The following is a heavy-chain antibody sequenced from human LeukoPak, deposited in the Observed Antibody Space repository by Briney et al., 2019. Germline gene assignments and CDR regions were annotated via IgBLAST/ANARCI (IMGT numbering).Heavy chain of an antibody. Sequence: GGSLRLSCAASGFTFSSYAMHWVRQAPGKGLEWVAVISYDGSNKYYADSVKGRFTISRDNSKNTLYLQMNSLRAEDTAVYYCARDPGNWGQGTLVTVSS. CDR3: ARDPGN. J-gene: IGHJ4*02. CDR1: GFTFSSYA. V-gene: IGHV3-30-3*01. CDR2: ISYDGSNK.